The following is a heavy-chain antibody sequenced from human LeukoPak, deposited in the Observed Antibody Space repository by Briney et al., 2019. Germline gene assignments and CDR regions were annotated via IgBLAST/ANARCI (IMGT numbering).Heavy chain of an antibody. V-gene: IGHV4-4*07. J-gene: IGHJ2*01. CDR3: ARVSSSWYQDWYFDL. CDR2: IDTSGNT. D-gene: IGHD6-13*01. Sequence: PSETLSLTCTVSGGSISSYYWSWIRQPAGKGLEWIGRIDTSGNTNYKPSLKSRVTMSVDTSKNQFCLKLSSVTAADTAVYYCARVSSSWYQDWYFDLWGRGTLVTVSS. CDR1: GGSISSYY.